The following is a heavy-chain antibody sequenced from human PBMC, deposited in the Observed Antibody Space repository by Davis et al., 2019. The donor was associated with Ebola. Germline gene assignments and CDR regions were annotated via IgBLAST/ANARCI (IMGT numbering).Heavy chain of an antibody. D-gene: IGHD2-15*01. CDR2: INPHNGNT. V-gene: IGHV1-18*04. Sequence: ASVKVSCKASGYTFTGYYMHWVRQAPGQGLEWMGWINPHNGNTNYAQNVQGRVTMTTDTSTSTAYMELRSLRSDDTAVYYCARGLQLGIVVVVAAAPFDYWGQGTLVTVSS. J-gene: IGHJ4*02. CDR1: GYTFTGYY. CDR3: ARGLQLGIVVVVAAAPFDY.